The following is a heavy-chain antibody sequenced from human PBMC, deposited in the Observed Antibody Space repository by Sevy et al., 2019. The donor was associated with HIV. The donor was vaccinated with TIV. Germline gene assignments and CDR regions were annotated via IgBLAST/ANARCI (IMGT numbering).Heavy chain of an antibody. V-gene: IGHV4-59*01. D-gene: IGHD6-19*01. CDR2: IYYSGST. CDR1: GGSISSYY. J-gene: IGHJ6*03. Sequence: SETLSLTCTVSGGSISSYYWSWIRQPPGKGLEWIGYIYYSGSTNYNPSLKSRVTISVDTSKNQFSLKLSSVTAADTAVYYCARCLAVAAHYYYYYYMDVWGKGTTVTVSS. CDR3: ARCLAVAAHYYYYYYMDV.